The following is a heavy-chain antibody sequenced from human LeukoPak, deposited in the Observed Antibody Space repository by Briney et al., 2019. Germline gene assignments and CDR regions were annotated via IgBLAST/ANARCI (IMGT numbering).Heavy chain of an antibody. CDR1: GFTFSSYG. CDR3: AKDPGSSSGYFDY. V-gene: IGHV3-30*18. D-gene: IGHD6-6*01. CDR2: ISYDGSNK. Sequence: GGSLRLSCAASGFTFSSYGMHWVRQAPGKGLEWVAVISYDGSNKYYADSVKGRFTISRDNSKNTLYLQMNSLRAEDTAVYYCAKDPGSSSGYFDYWGQGTLVTASS. J-gene: IGHJ4*02.